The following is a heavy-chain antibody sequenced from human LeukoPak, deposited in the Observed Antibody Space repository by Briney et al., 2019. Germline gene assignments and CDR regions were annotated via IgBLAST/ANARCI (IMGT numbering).Heavy chain of an antibody. CDR3: ARALMLVGPLVTK. V-gene: IGHV4-39*07. Sequence: SETLSLTCTVSGGSISSSSYYWGWIRQPPGKGLEWIGSIYYSGSTYYNPSLKSRVTISVDTSKNQFSLKLSSVTAADTAVYYCARALMLVGPLVTKWGQGTLVTVSS. D-gene: IGHD2-21*02. J-gene: IGHJ4*02. CDR2: IYYSGST. CDR1: GGSISSSSYY.